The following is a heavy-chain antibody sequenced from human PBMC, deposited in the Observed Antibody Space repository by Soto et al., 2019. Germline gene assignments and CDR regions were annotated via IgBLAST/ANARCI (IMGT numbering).Heavy chain of an antibody. CDR2: ISSSSSTI. CDR3: ARLSSTSHYYYYYYMDV. V-gene: IGHV3-48*01. Sequence: PGGSLRLSCAASGFTFSSYSMNWVRQAPGKGLEWVSYISSSSSTIYYADSVKGRFTISRDNAKNSLYLQMNSLRAEDTAVYYCARLSSTSHYYYYYYMDVWGKGTTVTVSS. J-gene: IGHJ6*03. D-gene: IGHD2-2*01. CDR1: GFTFSSYS.